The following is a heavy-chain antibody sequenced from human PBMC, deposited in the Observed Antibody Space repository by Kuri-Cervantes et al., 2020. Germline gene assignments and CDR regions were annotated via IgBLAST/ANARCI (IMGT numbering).Heavy chain of an antibody. CDR1: GGTFSSYA. CDR3: ARWFGGRSHWFDP. V-gene: IGHV1-69*06. CDR2: IIPIFGTA. D-gene: IGHD3-10*01. J-gene: IGHJ5*02. Sequence: SVKVSCKASGGTFSSYAISWVRQAPGQGLEWMGGIIPIFGTANYAQKFQGRVTITADKSTSTAYMELRGLRSDDTAVYYCARWFGGRSHWFDPWGQGTRVTVSS.